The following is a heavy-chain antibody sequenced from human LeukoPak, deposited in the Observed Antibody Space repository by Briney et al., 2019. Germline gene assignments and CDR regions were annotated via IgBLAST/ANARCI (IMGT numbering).Heavy chain of an antibody. CDR1: GGTFSSYA. D-gene: IGHD6-13*01. Sequence: SVKVSCTASGGTFSSYAISWVRQAPGQGLEWMGGIIPIFGTANYAQKFQGRVTITADESTSTAYMELSSLRSEDTAVYYCARAGIAATGTLDYWGQGTLVTVSS. CDR2: IIPIFGTA. CDR3: ARAGIAATGTLDY. J-gene: IGHJ4*02. V-gene: IGHV1-69*13.